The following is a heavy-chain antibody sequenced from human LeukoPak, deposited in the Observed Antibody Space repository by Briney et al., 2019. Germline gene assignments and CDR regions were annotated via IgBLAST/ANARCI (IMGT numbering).Heavy chain of an antibody. Sequence: GSLRLSCVASAFSLNTYNMNWVRQAPGKGLEWVSSISYTGTYIYYADSVKGRFTISRDNAQNSLYLQMNSLRAEDTAVYYCARDGPLLWFGELSPQDYWGQGTLVTVSS. CDR2: ISYTGTYI. CDR3: ARDGPLLWFGELSPQDY. V-gene: IGHV3-21*01. J-gene: IGHJ4*02. CDR1: AFSLNTYN. D-gene: IGHD3-10*01.